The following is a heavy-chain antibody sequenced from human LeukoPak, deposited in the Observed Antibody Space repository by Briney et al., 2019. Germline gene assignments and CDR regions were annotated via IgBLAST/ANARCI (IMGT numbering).Heavy chain of an antibody. CDR2: VYPGDSDT. J-gene: IGHJ5*02. CDR3: ARGGDCSSITCANWFDP. V-gene: IGHV5-51*01. D-gene: IGHD2-2*01. Sequence: GESLKISCKASGYSFTNYGIGWVRQLPEKGLEWMGIVYPGDSDTRYSPSFQGQVTFSADKSTSTAYLQWSSLKASDTAMYYCARGGDCSSITCANWFDPWGQGTLVTVSS. CDR1: GYSFTNYG.